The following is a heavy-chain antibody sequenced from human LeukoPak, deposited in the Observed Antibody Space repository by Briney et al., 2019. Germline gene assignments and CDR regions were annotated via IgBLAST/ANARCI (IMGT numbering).Heavy chain of an antibody. Sequence: GGSLRLSCAASGLSFGAHAMHWVRQAPRMGLEWVSGVGGGGQRTHYADSVKGRFTISRDNSKNTLYLQMNSLRAEDTAVYYCAKDRGYYVDTGTINFWGQGTLVTVSS. CDR2: VGGGGQRT. CDR1: GLSFGAHA. CDR3: AKDRGYYVDTGTINF. V-gene: IGHV3-23*01. D-gene: IGHD2-15*01. J-gene: IGHJ4*02.